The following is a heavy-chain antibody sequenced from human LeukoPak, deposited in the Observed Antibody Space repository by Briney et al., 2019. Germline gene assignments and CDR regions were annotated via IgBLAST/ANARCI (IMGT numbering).Heavy chain of an antibody. V-gene: IGHV1-69*05. D-gene: IGHD3-22*01. CDR2: IIPIFGTA. Sequence: SVKVSCKASGGTFSSYAISWVRQAPGQGLEWMGRIIPIFGTANYAQKFQGRVTITTDESTSTAYMELSSLRSEDTAVYYSATLSHYDSSGYYHFDYWGQGTLVTVSS. CDR3: ATLSHYDSSGYYHFDY. J-gene: IGHJ4*02. CDR1: GGTFSSYA.